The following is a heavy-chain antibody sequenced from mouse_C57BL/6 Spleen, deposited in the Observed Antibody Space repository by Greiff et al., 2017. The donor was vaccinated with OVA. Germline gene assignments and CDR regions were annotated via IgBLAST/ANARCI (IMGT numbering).Heavy chain of an antibody. V-gene: IGHV1-15*01. Sequence: VQLQQSGAELVRPGASVTLSCTASGYTFTDYEMHWVKQTPVHGLEWIGAIDPEPGGTAYNQKFKGKAILTADKSSSTAYMELRSPTSEDSAVYYCTGGLPPWFAYWGQGALVTVAA. D-gene: IGHD2-2*01. CDR3: TGGLPPWFAY. CDR1: GYTFTDYE. J-gene: IGHJ3*01. CDR2: IDPEPGGT.